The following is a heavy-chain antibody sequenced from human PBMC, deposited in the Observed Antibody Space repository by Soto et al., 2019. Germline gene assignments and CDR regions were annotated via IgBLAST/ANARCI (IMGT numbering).Heavy chain of an antibody. CDR3: ARDRITIFGVGFYYYYGMDV. CDR2: IIPIFGTA. CDR1: GGTFSSYA. Sequence: ASVKVSCKASGGTFSSYAISWVRQAPGQGLEWMGGIIPIFGTANYAQKFQGRVTITAYESTSTAYMELSSLRSEDTAVYYCARDRITIFGVGFYYYYGMDVWGQGTTVTVSS. D-gene: IGHD3-3*01. J-gene: IGHJ6*02. V-gene: IGHV1-69*13.